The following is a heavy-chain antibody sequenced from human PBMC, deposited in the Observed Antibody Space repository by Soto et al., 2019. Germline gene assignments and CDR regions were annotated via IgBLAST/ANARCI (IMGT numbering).Heavy chain of an antibody. D-gene: IGHD2-2*01. Sequence: EVQLLESGGGLVQPGGSLRLSCAASGFTFSSYAMSWVRQAPGKGLEWVSAISGSGGSTYDAYSVKGRFTISRDNPKNTLDRQMDSLRAEDTAVYEGARCVGGPAAMEDAFDSWGQGTMVTVSS. V-gene: IGHV3-23*01. CDR3: ARCVGGPAAMEDAFDS. CDR1: GFTFSSYA. CDR2: ISGSGGST. J-gene: IGHJ3*02.